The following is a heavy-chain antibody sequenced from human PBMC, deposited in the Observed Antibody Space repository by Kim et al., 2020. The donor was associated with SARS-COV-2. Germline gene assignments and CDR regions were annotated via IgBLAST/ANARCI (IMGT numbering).Heavy chain of an antibody. CDR2: ISYDGSNN. CDR3: ANQPEGYYYGMDV. Sequence: GGSLRLSCAASGFTFSSYGMHWVRQAPGKGLEWVAVISYDGSNNYYADSVKGRFTISRDNSKNTLYLQMNSLRAEDTAVYYCANQPEGYYYGMDVWGQGTTATVSS. J-gene: IGHJ6*02. V-gene: IGHV3-30*18. CDR1: GFTFSSYG.